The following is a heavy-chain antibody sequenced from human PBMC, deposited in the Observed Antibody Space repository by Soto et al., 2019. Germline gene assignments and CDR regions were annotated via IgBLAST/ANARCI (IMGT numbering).Heavy chain of an antibody. CDR2: IYYSGST. J-gene: IGHJ4*02. Sequence: PSETLSLTXTVSGGSISSYYWSWIRQPPGKGLEWIGYIYYSGSTSYNPSLKSRVTISVDTSKNQFSLKLSSVTAADTAVFYCARLPGYSSGVFDYWGQGTLVTVSS. D-gene: IGHD6-19*01. CDR3: ARLPGYSSGVFDY. CDR1: GGSISSYY. V-gene: IGHV4-59*01.